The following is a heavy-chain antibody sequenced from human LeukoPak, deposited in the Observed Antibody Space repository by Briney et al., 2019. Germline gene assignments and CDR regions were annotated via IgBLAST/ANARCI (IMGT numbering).Heavy chain of an antibody. CDR2: IYPNSGGT. Sequence: ASVKVSCKASGYTFTGYYMHWVRQAPGQGLEWMGWIYPNSGGTNYAQKFQGRVTVTRDTSISTAYMELSRLRSDDTAVYYCARGGLTYYYDSSGFPGYWGQGTLVTVSS. CDR1: GYTFTGYY. D-gene: IGHD3-22*01. J-gene: IGHJ4*02. CDR3: ARGGLTYYYDSSGFPGY. V-gene: IGHV1-2*02.